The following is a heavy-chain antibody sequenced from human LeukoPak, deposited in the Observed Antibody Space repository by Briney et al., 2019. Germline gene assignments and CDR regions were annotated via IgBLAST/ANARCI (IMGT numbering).Heavy chain of an antibody. CDR3: GRSAGFVHFDH. J-gene: IGHJ4*02. CDR2: IYYSGTT. D-gene: IGHD3-16*01. V-gene: IGHV4-59*12. Sequence: SETLSLTCTVSGGSISSYYWSWIRQPPGKGLEWIGYIYYSGTTYYTPSLKSRVTISLDTSKNQFSLMVRSVTAADTAVYYCGRSAGFVHFDHWGQGTLVTVTS. CDR1: GGSISSYY.